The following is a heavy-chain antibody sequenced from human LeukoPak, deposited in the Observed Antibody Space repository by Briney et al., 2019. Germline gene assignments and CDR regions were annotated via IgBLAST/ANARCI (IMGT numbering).Heavy chain of an antibody. CDR3: ANTKGTQYDY. V-gene: IGHV1-18*01. CDR2: ISAYNGNT. CDR1: GYTFTSHG. J-gene: IGHJ4*02. D-gene: IGHD5-24*01. Sequence: ASVKVSCKASGYTFTSHGISWVRQAPGQGLEWMGWISAYNGNTNYALKLQGRVTMTTDTSTSTAYMELRSLRSDDTAVYYCANTKGTQYDYWGQGTLVTVSS.